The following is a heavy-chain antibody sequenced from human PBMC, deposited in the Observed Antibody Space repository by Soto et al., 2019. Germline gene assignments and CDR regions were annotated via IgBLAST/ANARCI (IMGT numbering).Heavy chain of an antibody. CDR1: GGTFSSYA. Sequence: SVKVSCKVSGGTFSSYAISWVRQAPGQGLEWMGGIIPIFGTANYAQKFQGRVTITADKSTSTAYMELSSLRSEDTAVYYCARHREYYDFWSGYHPRGWFDPWGQGTLVTVSS. V-gene: IGHV1-69*06. D-gene: IGHD3-3*01. CDR2: IIPIFGTA. J-gene: IGHJ5*02. CDR3: ARHREYYDFWSGYHPRGWFDP.